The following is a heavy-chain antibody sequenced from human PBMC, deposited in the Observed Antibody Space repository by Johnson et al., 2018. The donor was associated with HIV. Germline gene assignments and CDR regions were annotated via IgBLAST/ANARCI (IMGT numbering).Heavy chain of an antibody. CDR2: IYSGGST. CDR3: ARVRPPGLLDAIDI. Sequence: QVQLVESGGGVVQPGRSLRLSCAASGFTFSSCAMHWVRQAPGKGLEWVSVIYSGGSTYQADSVKGRFTISRDNSKNTLYLQMSSLRAEDTAVYHCARVRPPGLLDAIDIWGQGTMVTVSS. V-gene: IGHV3-NL1*01. J-gene: IGHJ3*02. CDR1: GFTFSSCA.